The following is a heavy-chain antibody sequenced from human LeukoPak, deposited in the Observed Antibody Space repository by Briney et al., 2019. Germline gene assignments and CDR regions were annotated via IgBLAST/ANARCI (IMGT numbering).Heavy chain of an antibody. CDR1: GASFSTNY. V-gene: IGHV4-59*01. Sequence: SETLSLTCSVSGASFSTNYWSWIRQPPGRGLEWIGYVFDSGSTNYNPSLKSRVTISVDASTKQFSLRLSSVTAADTAVYYCARGQTAMVRGLSAFDIWGQGTMVTVSS. D-gene: IGHD5-18*01. CDR2: VFDSGST. J-gene: IGHJ3*02. CDR3: ARGQTAMVRGLSAFDI.